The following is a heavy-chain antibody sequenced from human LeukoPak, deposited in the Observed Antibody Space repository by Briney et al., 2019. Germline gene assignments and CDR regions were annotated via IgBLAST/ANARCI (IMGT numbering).Heavy chain of an antibody. CDR2: IYSGGST. V-gene: IGHV3-66*01. D-gene: IGHD6-19*01. CDR1: GFTVSSNH. CDR3: AREGGSGWFQGDYYGMDV. J-gene: IGHJ6*02. Sequence: GGSLRLSCAASGFTVSSNHMSWVRQAPGKGLEWVSVIYSGGSTYYADSVKGRFTISRDNSKNTLYLQMNSLRAGDTAVYYCAREGGSGWFQGDYYGMDVWGQGTTVTVSS.